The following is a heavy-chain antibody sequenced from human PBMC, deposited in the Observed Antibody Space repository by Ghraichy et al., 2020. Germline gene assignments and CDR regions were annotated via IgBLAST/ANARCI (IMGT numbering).Heavy chain of an antibody. Sequence: GGSLRLSCAASGFTFSSYCLPFFLPSPFPFLEWVAFIRYDGSNKYYADSVKGRFTISRDNSKNTLYLQMNSLRAEDTAVYYCAKDLVPHSSSPGRAYWGQGTLVTVSS. J-gene: IGHJ4*02. D-gene: IGHD6-6*01. CDR3: AKDLVPHSSSPGRAY. CDR2: IRYDGSNK. V-gene: IGHV3-30*02. CDR1: GFTFSSYC.